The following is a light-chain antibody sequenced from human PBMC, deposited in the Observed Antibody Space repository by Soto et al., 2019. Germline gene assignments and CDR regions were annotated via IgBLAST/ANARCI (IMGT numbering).Light chain of an antibody. CDR3: QQYESYWWT. Sequence: DIQMTQSPSTLSGSVGDRVTITCRASQTISSWLAWYQQKPGKAPKLLIYKASTLKSGVPSRFSGSGSGTEFTLTISSLQPDDFATYYCQQYESYWWTFGQGTKVDIK. CDR2: KAS. CDR1: QTISSW. V-gene: IGKV1-5*03. J-gene: IGKJ1*01.